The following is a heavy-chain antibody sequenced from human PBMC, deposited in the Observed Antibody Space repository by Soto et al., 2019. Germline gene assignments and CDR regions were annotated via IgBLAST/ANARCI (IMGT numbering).Heavy chain of an antibody. CDR3: ARGGNNYDILTYFDY. V-gene: IGHV4-31*03. Sequence: SETLSLTCTVSGGSISSNGYYWSWIRQHPGKGLEWIGYIYYSGSTYYNPSLKSRVTISVDRSKNQFSLKLSSVTAADTAVYYCARGGNNYDILTYFDYWGQGTLVTVSS. CDR1: GGSISSNGYY. D-gene: IGHD3-9*01. CDR2: IYYSGST. J-gene: IGHJ4*02.